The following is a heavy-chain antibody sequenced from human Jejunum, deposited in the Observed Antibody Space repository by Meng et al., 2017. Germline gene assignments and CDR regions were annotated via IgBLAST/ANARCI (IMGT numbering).Heavy chain of an antibody. Sequence: QVQLQQWGAGLLKPAQTLSRTCTVSGGSISSGDYYWSWIRQPPGKGLEWIGYIYYSGNTYYNPSLKSRVTISVDTPKNQFSLKLSSVTAADTAVYYCASYDLFTGFGFDYWGQGTLVTVSS. D-gene: IGHD3-9*01. CDR3: ASYDLFTGFGFDY. V-gene: IGHV4-30-4*01. CDR1: GGSISSGDYY. J-gene: IGHJ4*02. CDR2: IYYSGNT.